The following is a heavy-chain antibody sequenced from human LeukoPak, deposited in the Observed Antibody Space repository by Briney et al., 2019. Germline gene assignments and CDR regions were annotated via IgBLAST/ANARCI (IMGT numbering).Heavy chain of an antibody. CDR3: AREFYDLWSGYYYGMDV. V-gene: IGHV1-3*01. Sequence: ASVKVSCKASGYTFTSYAMHWVRQAPGQRLEWMGWINAGNGNTKYSQKFQGRVTITRDTSASTAYMELSSLRSEDTAVYYCAREFYDLWSGYYYGMDVWGQGTTVTVSS. CDR1: GYTFTSYA. D-gene: IGHD3-3*01. J-gene: IGHJ6*02. CDR2: INAGNGNT.